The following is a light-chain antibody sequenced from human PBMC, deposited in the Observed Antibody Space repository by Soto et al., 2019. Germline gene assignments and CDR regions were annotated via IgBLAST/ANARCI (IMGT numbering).Light chain of an antibody. J-gene: IGKJ1*01. Sequence: IQRTQSQSSRSPSVGAGVTFPCGASKAIRNDLGWYQQKPGKALNRLIYAASSLQSGVPSRFSGSGSGTEFTLTISSLQPEDFATYYCLQHNSYRTFGQGTKVEIK. CDR1: KAIRND. V-gene: IGKV1-17*01. CDR2: AAS. CDR3: LQHNSYRT.